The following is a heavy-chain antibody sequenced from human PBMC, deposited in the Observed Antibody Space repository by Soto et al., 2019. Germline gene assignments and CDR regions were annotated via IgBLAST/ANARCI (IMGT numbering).Heavy chain of an antibody. V-gene: IGHV4-39*01. Sequence: SETLSLTCTVSGDSVSTNSYSWGWIRQSPGKGLEWIGTIYSSENTYHNPSLLSRVTISVDTSKNEFSLRLSSVTAADTAVYYCARLNGYCISTNCHGYYGMDVWGQGTTVT. CDR3: ARLNGYCISTNCHGYYGMDV. CDR2: IYSSENT. D-gene: IGHD2-2*03. CDR1: GDSVSTNSYS. J-gene: IGHJ6*02.